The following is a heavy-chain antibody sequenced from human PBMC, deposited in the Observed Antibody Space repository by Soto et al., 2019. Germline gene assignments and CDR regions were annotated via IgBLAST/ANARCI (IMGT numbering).Heavy chain of an antibody. V-gene: IGHV4-30-4*01. Sequence: TLSLTCTVSGGSISSGDYYWSWLRQPPGKGLEWIGYIYYSGSTYYNPSLKSRVTISVDTSKNQFSLKLSSVTAADTAVYYCAREATIAAGLDSWGQGTLVTVSS. CDR1: GGSISSGDYY. CDR2: IYYSGST. J-gene: IGHJ4*02. CDR3: AREATIAAGLDS. D-gene: IGHD6-6*01.